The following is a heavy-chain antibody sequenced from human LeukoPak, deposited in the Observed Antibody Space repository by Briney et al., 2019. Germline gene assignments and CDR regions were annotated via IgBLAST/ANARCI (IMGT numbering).Heavy chain of an antibody. D-gene: IGHD4-23*01. V-gene: IGHV4-59*08. CDR1: GGSITGYY. J-gene: IGHJ4*02. Sequence: PSETLSLTCTVSGGSITGYYWSWIRQPPGKGLEWVGYIFSSGSTNYNPSLKSRVTISLDTSKNQISLKLSSVAAADTAVYYCARHTTVVPPHYFDYWGQGTLVTVSS. CDR2: IFSSGST. CDR3: ARHTTVVPPHYFDY.